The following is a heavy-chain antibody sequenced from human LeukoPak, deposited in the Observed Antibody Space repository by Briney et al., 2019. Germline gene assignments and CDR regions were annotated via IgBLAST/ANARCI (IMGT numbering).Heavy chain of an antibody. D-gene: IGHD3-10*01. CDR2: IIPIFGTA. Sequence: GASVKVSCKASRATFSSYAISWVRQAPGQGLERMGGIIPIFGTANYAQKFQGRVTITTDESTSTAYMELSSLRSEDTAVYYCARMQVRGVITYYFDYWGQGTLVTVSS. V-gene: IGHV1-69*05. J-gene: IGHJ4*02. CDR1: RATFSSYA. CDR3: ARMQVRGVITYYFDY.